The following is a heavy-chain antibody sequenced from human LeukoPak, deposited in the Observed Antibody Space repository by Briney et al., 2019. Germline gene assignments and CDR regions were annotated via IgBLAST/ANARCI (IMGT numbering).Heavy chain of an antibody. J-gene: IGHJ4*02. CDR3: VKGRSGSFAFDQ. V-gene: IGHV3-64D*09. CDR1: GFTFSNFV. D-gene: IGHD1-26*01. CDR2: INDNGYNT. Sequence: GGSLRLSYSASGFTFSNFVMRWLRQAPGKGLEYVAIINDNGYNTDYAAPEKGSFTIARDNSQNTLYLQMSNLRPEDTAVYYCVKGRSGSFAFDQWGQGTLVTVSS.